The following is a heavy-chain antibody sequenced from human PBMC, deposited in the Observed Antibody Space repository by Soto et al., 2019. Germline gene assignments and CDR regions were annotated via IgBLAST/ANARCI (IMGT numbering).Heavy chain of an antibody. J-gene: IGHJ3*02. V-gene: IGHV3-66*01. CDR2: IYSGGST. D-gene: IGHD3-10*01. Sequence: EVQLVESGGGLVQPGGSLRLSCAASGFTVSSYYMSWVRQAPGKGLEWVSVIYSGGSTYYADSVKGRFTISRDNSKNTLYLQMNSLRAEDTAVYYCARDRGVPGSWSYDLGIDAFDIWGQGTMVTVSS. CDR3: ARDRGVPGSWSYDLGIDAFDI. CDR1: GFTVSSYY.